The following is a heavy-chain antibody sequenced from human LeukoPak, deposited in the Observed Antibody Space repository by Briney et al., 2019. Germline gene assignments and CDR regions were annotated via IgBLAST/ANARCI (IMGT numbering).Heavy chain of an antibody. CDR1: GFTFSNAW. CDR3: TTDYYGSGSQFDY. J-gene: IGHJ4*02. CDR2: IKSKTDGGTT. Sequence: GGSLRLSCAASGFTFSNAWMSWVRQAPGKGLEWVGRIKSKTDGGTTGYAAPVKGRFTISRDDSKNTLYLQMDSLKTEDTAVYYCTTDYYGSGSQFDYWGQGTLVTVSS. V-gene: IGHV3-15*01. D-gene: IGHD3-10*01.